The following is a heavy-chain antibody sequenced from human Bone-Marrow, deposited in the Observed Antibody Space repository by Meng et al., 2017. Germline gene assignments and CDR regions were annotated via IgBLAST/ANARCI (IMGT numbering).Heavy chain of an antibody. CDR1: VGSISSGDYY. D-gene: IGHD2-8*02. J-gene: IGHJ5*01. CDR2: TFYSGSP. V-gene: IGHV4-30-4*01. Sequence: QVQLQESGPGLVKPSPTLSLTCTVPVGSISSGDYYWSWIRQLPGKGLEYIGYTFYSGSPYYNPSLQSRVTISVDTSKNQFSLKLSSVTAADTAVYYCARGFTVRVDSWGQGTLVTVSS. CDR3: ARGFTVRVDS.